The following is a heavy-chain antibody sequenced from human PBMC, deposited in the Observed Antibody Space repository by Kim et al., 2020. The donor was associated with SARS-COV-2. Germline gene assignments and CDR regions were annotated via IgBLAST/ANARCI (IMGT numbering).Heavy chain of an antibody. D-gene: IGHD6-13*01. CDR3: AREDGGEYSSSWYLSYYYYYGMDV. CDR2: IYYSGST. CDR1: GGSISSSSYY. V-gene: IGHV4-39*01. Sequence: SETLSLTCTVSGGSISSSSYYWGWIRQPPGKGLEWIGSIYYSGSTYYNPSLKSRVTISVDTSKNQFSLKLSSVTAADTAVYYCAREDGGEYSSSWYLSYYYYYGMDVWGQGTTVTVSS. J-gene: IGHJ6*02.